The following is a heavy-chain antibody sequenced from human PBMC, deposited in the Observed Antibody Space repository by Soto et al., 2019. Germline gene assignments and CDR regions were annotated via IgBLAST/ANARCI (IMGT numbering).Heavy chain of an antibody. Sequence: SETLSLTCTVSGGSISSYYWSWIRQTPGKGLEWIGYMGYNGFTRYNPSLRSRVAISLDTAKNQFSLSLRSEDTAVYYCARDFSMVVVAPGYWGQGTLVTVS. D-gene: IGHD3-22*01. CDR1: GGSISSYY. J-gene: IGHJ4*02. CDR2: MGYNGFT. CDR3: ARDFSMVVVAPGY. V-gene: IGHV4-59*01.